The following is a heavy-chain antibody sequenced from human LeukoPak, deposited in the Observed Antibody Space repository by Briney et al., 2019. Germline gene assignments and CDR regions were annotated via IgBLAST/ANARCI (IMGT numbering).Heavy chain of an antibody. V-gene: IGHV3-21*01. J-gene: IGHJ6*02. D-gene: IGHD1-1*01. CDR1: GFTFSSYS. CDR3: ARDRLLHTTSGHYGMDV. CDR2: ISSSSSYI. Sequence: PGGSLRRCCAASGFTFSSYSMNWVRQAPGKGLEWVSSISSSSSYIYYADSVKGRFTISRDNAKNSLYLQMNSLRAEDTAVYYCARDRLLHTTSGHYGMDVWGQGTTVTVSS.